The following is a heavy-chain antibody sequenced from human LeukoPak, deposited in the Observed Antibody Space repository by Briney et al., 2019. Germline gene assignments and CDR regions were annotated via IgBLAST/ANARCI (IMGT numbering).Heavy chain of an antibody. CDR2: ISANNGNT. V-gene: IGHV1-18*01. D-gene: IGHD3-10*01. J-gene: IGHJ4*02. Sequence: ASVRVSCKASGYTFTNYGMSWVRQAPGQGLEWMGWISANNGNTNYAQEFQGRVTMTTDTSTSTAYMEVRSLTSDDTAVYYCARDRSVVRGVVIIFDYWGQGTLVTVSS. CDR3: ARDRSVVRGVVIIFDY. CDR1: GYTFTNYG.